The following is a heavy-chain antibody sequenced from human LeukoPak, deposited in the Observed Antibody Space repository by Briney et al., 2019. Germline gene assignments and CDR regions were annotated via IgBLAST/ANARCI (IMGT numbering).Heavy chain of an antibody. CDR3: ANDLGWIQLNLG. J-gene: IGHJ4*02. V-gene: IGHV3-23*01. CDR1: GFSFSNYG. D-gene: IGHD5-18*01. CDR2: ITGNGATT. Sequence: AGGSLRLSCAASGFSFSNYGMNWVRQAPGKGLEWVSGITGNGATTYYADSVKGRFTISRDNSRNTVYLQMNSLRAEDTAVYYCANDLGWIQLNLGRGQGTRVTVSS.